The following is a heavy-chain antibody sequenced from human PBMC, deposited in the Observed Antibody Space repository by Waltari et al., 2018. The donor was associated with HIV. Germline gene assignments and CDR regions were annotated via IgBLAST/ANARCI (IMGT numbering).Heavy chain of an antibody. D-gene: IGHD3-3*01. CDR2: LKDGGFGT. CDR1: GFTFSTFA. CDR3: ARLDFWLKYYFDY. J-gene: IGHJ4*02. V-gene: IGHV3-23*01. Sequence: EVHLLESGGGLVQPGGSLRLSCAASGFTFSTFAMSWVRQAPGKGLEWFSGLKDGGFGTYYADSVKGRFTISRDNSKNTLFLEMNSLRAEDTAVYYCARLDFWLKYYFDYWGQGTLVTVSS.